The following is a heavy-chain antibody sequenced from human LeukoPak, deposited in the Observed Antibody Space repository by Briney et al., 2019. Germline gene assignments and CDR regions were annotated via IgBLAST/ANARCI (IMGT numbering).Heavy chain of an antibody. D-gene: IGHD3-3*01. CDR2: IYTGGST. V-gene: IGHV4-4*09. Sequence: PSETLSLTCTVSGGFISSYYWSWIRQPPGKGLEWIGYIYTGGSTNYNPSLKSRVTISVDTSKTKFSLKLSSVTAADTAVYYCARLGYDFWSGYYADVDSYYFDYWGQGTLVTVSS. CDR3: ARLGYDFWSGYYADVDSYYFDY. CDR1: GGFISSYY. J-gene: IGHJ4*02.